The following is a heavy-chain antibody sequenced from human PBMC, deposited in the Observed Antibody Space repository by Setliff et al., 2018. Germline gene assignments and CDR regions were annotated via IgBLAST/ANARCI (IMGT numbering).Heavy chain of an antibody. Sequence: PGGSLRLSCVASGFTFYNSAMSWVRQAPGKGLEWISLIGHDDITYYADSVKGRFTVSRDISKNTVYLQMSTLRAEDTAMYYCAKDPHPAYCGGDCSFTWGQGTLVTVSS. CDR1: GFTFYNSA. D-gene: IGHD2-21*02. CDR3: AKDPHPAYCGGDCSFT. V-gene: IGHV3-23*01. CDR2: IGHDDIT. J-gene: IGHJ4*02.